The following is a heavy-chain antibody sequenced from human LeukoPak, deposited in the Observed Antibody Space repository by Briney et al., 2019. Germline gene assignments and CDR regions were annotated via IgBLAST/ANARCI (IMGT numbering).Heavy chain of an antibody. CDR2: ISAYNGNT. Sequence: ASVKVSCKASGYTFTSYGISWVRQAPGQGLEWMGWISAYNGNTNYAQKLQGRVTMTTDTSTSTAYMELRSLRSDDTAVYYCARDPEEQWLAQGPYYFDYWGQGTPVTVSS. D-gene: IGHD6-19*01. CDR1: GYTFTSYG. CDR3: ARDPEEQWLAQGPYYFDY. J-gene: IGHJ4*02. V-gene: IGHV1-18*01.